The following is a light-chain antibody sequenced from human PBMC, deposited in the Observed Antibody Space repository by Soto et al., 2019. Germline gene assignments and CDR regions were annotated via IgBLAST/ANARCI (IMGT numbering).Light chain of an antibody. V-gene: IGLV2-14*01. CDR2: DVS. CDR1: SRDVGGYEY. Sequence: QSVLTQPASVSGSPGQSIAISCTGTSRDVGGYEYVSWYQQHPDKAPKIMIYDVSNRPSGVSNRFSGSKSGNTASLTISGLQAEDEADYYCSSYTSNSTYVFGTGTKVTVL. CDR3: SSYTSNSTYV. J-gene: IGLJ1*01.